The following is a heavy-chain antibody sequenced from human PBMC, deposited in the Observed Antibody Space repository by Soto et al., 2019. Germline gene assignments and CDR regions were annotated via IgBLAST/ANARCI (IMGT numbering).Heavy chain of an antibody. D-gene: IGHD1-26*01. Sequence: SETLSLTCTVSGGSISSGGYYWSWIRQHPGKGLEWIGYIYYSGSTYYNPSLKSRVTISVDTSKNQFSLKLSSVTAADTAVYYCARDLGSEWERYYGMDVWGQGTTVTV. J-gene: IGHJ6*02. V-gene: IGHV4-30-4*08. CDR3: ARDLGSEWERYYGMDV. CDR2: IYYSGST. CDR1: GGSISSGGYY.